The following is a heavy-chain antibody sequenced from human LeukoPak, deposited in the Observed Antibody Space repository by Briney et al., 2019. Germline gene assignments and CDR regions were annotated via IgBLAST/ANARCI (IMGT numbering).Heavy chain of an antibody. Sequence: GGSLRLSCTASGFTFDDYAMHWVRQAPGKGLEWVSGISWSSGSLGYADSVKGRFIISRDNAKNCLYLQMSSLRAEDTAVYYCAKDLGNWGQGTLVTVSS. CDR2: ISWSSGSL. CDR3: AKDLGN. D-gene: IGHD3-16*01. CDR1: GFTFDDYA. V-gene: IGHV3-9*01. J-gene: IGHJ4*02.